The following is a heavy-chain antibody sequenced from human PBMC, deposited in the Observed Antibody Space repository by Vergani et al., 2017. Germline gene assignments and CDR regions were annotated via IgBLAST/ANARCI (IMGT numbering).Heavy chain of an antibody. CDR3: ARVLGYCNRASCQEY. D-gene: IGHD2-2*01. J-gene: IGHJ4*02. CDR2: INSEGSST. CDR1: GFTFSSYW. V-gene: IGHV3-74*02. Sequence: EVQLLESGGGLVQPGGSLRLSCAASGFTFSSYWMHWVRQAPAKGLVWVSRINSEGSSTSYADSVKGRFSISRDNAKNTLYLQMKSLRAEDTAVYYCARVLGYCNRASCQEYWGQGTLVTVSS.